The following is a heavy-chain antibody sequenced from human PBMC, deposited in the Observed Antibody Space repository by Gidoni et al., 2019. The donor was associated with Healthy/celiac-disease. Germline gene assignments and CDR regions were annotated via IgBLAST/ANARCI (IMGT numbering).Heavy chain of an antibody. D-gene: IGHD6-13*01. V-gene: IGHV3-53*01. CDR1: GFTVSSNY. Sequence: EVQLVESGGGLIQPVGSLRLSCAASGFTVSSNYMSWVRQAPGKWLEWVSVIYSGGSTYYADSVKGRFTISRDNSKNTLYLQMNSLRAEDTAVYYCARDHSSSWFLSEVHWGQGTLVTVAS. CDR2: IYSGGST. CDR3: ARDHSSSWFLSEVH. J-gene: IGHJ4*02.